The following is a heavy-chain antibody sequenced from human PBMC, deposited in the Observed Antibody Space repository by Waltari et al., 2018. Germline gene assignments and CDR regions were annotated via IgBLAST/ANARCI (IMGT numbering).Heavy chain of an antibody. J-gene: IGHJ4*02. CDR3: ARLGYQPREYCDY. Sequence: QVQLQQWGAGLLKPSETLSLTCAVYGGSFSGYYWSWIRQPPGKGLEWRGEINHSGSTNTIATLKFRVIIAVDTAKNQFSRKLSSVTVADTAVYYCARLGYQPREYCDYWGQGTLVTVS. D-gene: IGHD2-15*01. CDR2: INHSGST. V-gene: IGHV4-34*01. CDR1: GGSFSGYY.